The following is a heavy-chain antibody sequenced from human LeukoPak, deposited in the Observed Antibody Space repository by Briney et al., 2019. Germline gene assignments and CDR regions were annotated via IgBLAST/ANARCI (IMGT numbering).Heavy chain of an antibody. Sequence: SETLSLTCTVSGGSIRSDYWSWIRQPPGKGLEWIGYIYNNGSTNYNPSLKSRVTISVDTSKNQFSLKLSSVTAADTAVYYCARARIAYYFDYWGQGTLVTVSS. CDR3: ARARIAYYFDY. CDR1: GGSIRSDY. CDR2: IYNNGST. J-gene: IGHJ4*02. V-gene: IGHV4-59*01. D-gene: IGHD2-21*01.